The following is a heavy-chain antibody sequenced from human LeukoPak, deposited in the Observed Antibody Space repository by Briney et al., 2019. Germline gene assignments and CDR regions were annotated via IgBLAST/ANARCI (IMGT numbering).Heavy chain of an antibody. CDR2: IYPADSDT. CDR1: GYSFTNYW. J-gene: IGHJ4*02. D-gene: IGHD5-24*01. V-gene: IGHV5-51*01. CDR3: ARRKGDGYNSPSDY. Sequence: GESLKISCKGSGYSFTNYWIGWVRQMPGKGLEWMGNIYPADSDTRYSPSFQGQVTISADKSISTAYLQWSSLKASDTAMHYCARRKGDGYNSPSDYWGQGTLVTVSS.